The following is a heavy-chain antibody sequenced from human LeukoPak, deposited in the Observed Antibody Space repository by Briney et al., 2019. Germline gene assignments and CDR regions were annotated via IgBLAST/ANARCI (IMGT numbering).Heavy chain of an antibody. V-gene: IGHV3-23*01. CDR3: AKMYSSGWYPYYFDY. D-gene: IGHD6-19*01. CDR2: ISGSGGST. CDR1: GFTFSNYA. J-gene: IGHJ4*02. Sequence: PGGSLRLSCAASGFTFSNYAMSWVRQAPGQELEWVSGISGSGGSTYYADSVKGRFTISRDNSKNTLYLQMNSLRAEDTAVYYCAKMYSSGWYPYYFDYWGQGTLVTVSS.